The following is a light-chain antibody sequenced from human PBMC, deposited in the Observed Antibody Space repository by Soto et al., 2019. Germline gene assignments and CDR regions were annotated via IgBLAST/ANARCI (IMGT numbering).Light chain of an antibody. CDR1: QGISSY. Sequence: ILRPQSPSSFSASTGDRFTITCLASQGISSYLAWYQQKPGKAPKLLIYAASTLQSGVPSRFSGSGSGTDFTLTISCLQSEDFATYYCQQYYSYPPWTFGQGTKVDIK. CDR3: QQYYSYPPWT. V-gene: IGKV1-8*01. CDR2: AAS. J-gene: IGKJ1*01.